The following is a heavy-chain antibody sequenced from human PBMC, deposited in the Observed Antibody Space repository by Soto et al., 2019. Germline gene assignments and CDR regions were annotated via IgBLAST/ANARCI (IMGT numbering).Heavy chain of an antibody. CDR3: ATASRSRSGWHFHYYYGMDV. V-gene: IGHV4-4*02. CDR2: IYHSGST. J-gene: IGHJ6*02. D-gene: IGHD6-19*01. CDR1: GGSISSSNW. Sequence: SETLSLTCAVSGGSISSSNWWSWVRQPPGKGLEWIGEIYHSGSTNYNPSLKSRVTISVDKSKNQFSLKLSSVTAADTAVYYCATASRSRSGWHFHYYYGMDVWGQGTTVTVSS.